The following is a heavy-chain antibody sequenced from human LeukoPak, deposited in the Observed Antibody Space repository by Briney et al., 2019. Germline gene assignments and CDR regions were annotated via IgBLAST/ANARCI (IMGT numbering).Heavy chain of an antibody. CDR1: GGSISSYY. Sequence: PSETLSLTCTVSGGSISSYYWSWIRQPAGKGLEWIGRIYTSGSTNYNPSLKSRVTMSVDTSKNQFSLKLSSVTAADTAVYYCARSVVVVAANYYYYYYMDVWGKGTTVAVSS. J-gene: IGHJ6*03. CDR2: IYTSGST. V-gene: IGHV4-4*07. D-gene: IGHD2-15*01. CDR3: ARSVVVVAANYYYYYYMDV.